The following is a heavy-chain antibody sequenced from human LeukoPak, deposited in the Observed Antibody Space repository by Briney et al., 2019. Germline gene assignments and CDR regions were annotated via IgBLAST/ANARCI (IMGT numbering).Heavy chain of an antibody. CDR2: IYNSGST. V-gene: IGHV4-59*01. Sequence: PSETLSLTCTVSGGSISSYYCNWIRQPPGKGLEGIGYIYNSGSTNYNPSLKRRVTLSVDTSKNQFSLKLTSVTAADTAVYYCARGTFRELSFWGQGTLVTVSS. D-gene: IGHD3-16*02. CDR1: GGSISSYY. J-gene: IGHJ4*02. CDR3: ARGTFRELSF.